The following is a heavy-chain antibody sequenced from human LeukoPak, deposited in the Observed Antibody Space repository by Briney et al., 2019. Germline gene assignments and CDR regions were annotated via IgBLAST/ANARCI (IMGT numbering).Heavy chain of an antibody. Sequence: SETLSLTCAVSGYSISSGYYWGWIRQPPGKGLEWIGSIYHSGSTYYNPSLKSRVTISVGTSKNQFSLKLSSVTAADTAVYYCARRGSGWEVYYFDYWGQGTLVTVSS. V-gene: IGHV4-38-2*01. CDR1: GYSISSGYY. CDR2: IYHSGST. J-gene: IGHJ4*02. CDR3: ARRGSGWEVYYFDY. D-gene: IGHD6-19*01.